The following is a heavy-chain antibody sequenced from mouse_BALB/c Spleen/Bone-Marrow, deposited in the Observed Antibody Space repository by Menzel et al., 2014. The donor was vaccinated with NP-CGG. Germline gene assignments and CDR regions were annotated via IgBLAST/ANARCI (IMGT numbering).Heavy chain of an antibody. D-gene: IGHD1-1*01. CDR3: AREGRGYYGSSGAAMDY. CDR1: GFSLTSYG. J-gene: IGHJ4*01. V-gene: IGHV2-9*02. Sequence: QVQLKDSGPGLVAPSQSLSISCTVSGFSLTSYGVHWVRQPPGQGLEWLGVIWAGGSTNYNSALMSRLSINKDNSKSQVFLKMNSRQTDDTAMYYCAREGRGYYGSSGAAMDYWGQGTTVTVSS. CDR2: IWAGGST.